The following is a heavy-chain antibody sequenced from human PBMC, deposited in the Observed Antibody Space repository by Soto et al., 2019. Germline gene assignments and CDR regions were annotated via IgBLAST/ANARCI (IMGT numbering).Heavy chain of an antibody. CDR1: GFTFISSW. J-gene: IGHJ4*02. CDR2: INSDGSST. D-gene: IGHD3-22*01. V-gene: IGHV3-74*01. Sequence: SGGSLRLSCAASGFTFISSWMHWGRPAPGKGLVWVSRINSDGSSTSCADSVKGRFTLSRDNAKNTLYLQRNSLRAEYTAVYYCARGPETYYYDSSGYYDRGTYFDYWGQGTLVTVAS. CDR3: ARGPETYYYDSSGYYDRGTYFDY.